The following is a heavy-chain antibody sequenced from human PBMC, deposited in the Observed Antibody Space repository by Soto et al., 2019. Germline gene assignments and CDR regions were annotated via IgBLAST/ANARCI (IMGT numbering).Heavy chain of an antibody. Sequence: ASVKVSCKASGYTFTSYAMHWVRQAPGQRLEWMGWINAGNGNTKYSQKFQGRVTITRDTSASTAYMELSSLRSEDTAVYYCARAVNSSGWYGAVLDYWGQGTLVTVSS. V-gene: IGHV1-3*01. D-gene: IGHD6-19*01. J-gene: IGHJ4*02. CDR1: GYTFTSYA. CDR2: INAGNGNT. CDR3: ARAVNSSGWYGAVLDY.